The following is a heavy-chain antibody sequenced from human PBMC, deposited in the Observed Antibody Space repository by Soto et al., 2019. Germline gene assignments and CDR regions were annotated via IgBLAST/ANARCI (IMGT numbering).Heavy chain of an antibody. V-gene: IGHV3-11*01. Sequence: GGSLRLSCAASGFTFSEYYMSWIRQAPGKGLEWVSYISSSGSTIYYADSVKGRFTISRDNAKNSLYLQMNSLRAEDTAVYYCARDHCSGGSCHPYYYYYMDVWGKGTTVTV. CDR1: GFTFSEYY. CDR2: ISSSGSTI. D-gene: IGHD2-15*01. J-gene: IGHJ6*03. CDR3: ARDHCSGGSCHPYYYYYMDV.